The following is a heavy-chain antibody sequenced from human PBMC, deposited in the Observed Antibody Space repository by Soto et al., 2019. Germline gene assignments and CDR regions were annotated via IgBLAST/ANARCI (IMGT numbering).Heavy chain of an antibody. CDR2: IYWDDDK. CDR1: GFSLTTSGVG. Sequence: QITLNESGPTQVKPRQTLTLTCTFSGFSLTTSGVGVGWIRQSPGKAPEWLALIYWDDDKRYSPSLKSRLPITKYTSKNQVVLTMADLDPADTATYYCAHRVLRTVFGLVTTTAIYFDFWGQGTPVAVSS. CDR3: AHRVLRTVFGLVTTTAIYFDF. D-gene: IGHD3-3*01. J-gene: IGHJ4*02. V-gene: IGHV2-5*02.